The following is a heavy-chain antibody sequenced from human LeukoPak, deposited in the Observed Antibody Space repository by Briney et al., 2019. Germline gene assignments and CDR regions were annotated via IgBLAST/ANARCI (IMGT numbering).Heavy chain of an antibody. V-gene: IGHV4-59*01. CDR2: IYYSGST. CDR1: DDSITMYY. Sequence: PSETLSLTCSVSDDSITMYYWTWIRQPPGKGLEWIGYIYYSGSTNYNPSLKSRVTISVDTSKNQFSLKLSSVTAADTAVYYCARVADSSGYHPDAFDIWGQGTMVTVSS. D-gene: IGHD3-22*01. CDR3: ARVADSSGYHPDAFDI. J-gene: IGHJ3*02.